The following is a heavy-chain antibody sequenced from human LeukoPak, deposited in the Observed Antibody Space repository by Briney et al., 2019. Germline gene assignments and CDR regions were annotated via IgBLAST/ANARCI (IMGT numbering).Heavy chain of an antibody. CDR2: ISYDGSKK. D-gene: IGHD3-10*01. CDR1: GFILSSYG. Sequence: GRSLRLLCAASGFILSSYGMLWVRHARGRGLECVVVISYDGSKKYYADSVKGRFTISRDNSKNTLYLQMNSLRAEDTAVYYCAKEGDYGSGSYYLYYYYYYGMDVWGKGTTVTVSS. CDR3: AKEGDYGSGSYYLYYYYYYGMDV. V-gene: IGHV3-30*18. J-gene: IGHJ6*04.